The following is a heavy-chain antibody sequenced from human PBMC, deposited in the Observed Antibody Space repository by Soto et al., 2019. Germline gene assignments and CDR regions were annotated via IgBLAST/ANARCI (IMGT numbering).Heavy chain of an antibody. Sequence: QLQLQESGPRLVKPSETLSLTCTVSGGSISSSSYYWGWIRQPPGKGLEWIGSIYYSGSTYYNPSLKSRITISVDSSKNQFSLKLSSVTAADTAIYYCARLWFGELYWFDPWGQGTLVTVSS. CDR3: ARLWFGELYWFDP. CDR2: IYYSGST. J-gene: IGHJ5*02. V-gene: IGHV4-39*01. CDR1: GGSISSSSYY. D-gene: IGHD3-10*01.